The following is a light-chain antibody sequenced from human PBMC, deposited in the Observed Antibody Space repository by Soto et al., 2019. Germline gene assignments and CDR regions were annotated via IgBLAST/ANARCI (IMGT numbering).Light chain of an antibody. J-gene: IGLJ3*02. CDR1: SGHSSYA. Sequence: QLVLTQSPSASASLGASVKLTCTLSSGHSSYAIAWHQQQPEKGPRYLMKLNSDGSHSKGDGIPDRFSGSSSGAERYLTISSLQSEDEADYYCSSYTRSSTHWVFGGGTKVTVL. CDR2: LNSDGSH. CDR3: SSYTRSSTHWV. V-gene: IGLV4-69*01.